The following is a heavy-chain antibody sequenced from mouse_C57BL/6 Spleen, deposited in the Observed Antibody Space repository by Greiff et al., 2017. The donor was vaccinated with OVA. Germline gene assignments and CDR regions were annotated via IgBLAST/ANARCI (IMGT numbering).Heavy chain of an antibody. V-gene: IGHV1-52*01. CDR1: GYTFTSYW. CDR3: ARDGNCCDY. D-gene: IGHD2-1*01. CDR2: IDPSDSET. Sequence: QVQLQQPGAELVRPGSSVKLSCKASGYTFTSYWMHWVKQRPIQGLEWIGNIDPSDSETHYNQKFKDKATLTVDKPSSNAYMQLSSLTSEDSAVYYCARDGNCCDYWGQGTTLTVSS. J-gene: IGHJ2*01.